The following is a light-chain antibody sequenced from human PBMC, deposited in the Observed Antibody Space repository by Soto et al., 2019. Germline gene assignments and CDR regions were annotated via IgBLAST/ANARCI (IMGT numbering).Light chain of an antibody. CDR1: QSISNY. CDR3: QQYNDSPLT. J-gene: IGKJ4*02. V-gene: IGKV1-27*01. Sequence: ETQMTQSPATLSASLGERVTLSCRASQSISNYLAWYQQKPGKAPELLIYAASTLHSGVPARFSGSGSGTDFTLTISSLQSEDVAVYYCQQYNDSPLTFGEGTKVEIK. CDR2: AAS.